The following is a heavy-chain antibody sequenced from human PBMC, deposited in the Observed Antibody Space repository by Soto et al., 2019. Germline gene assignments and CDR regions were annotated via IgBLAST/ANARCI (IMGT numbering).Heavy chain of an antibody. CDR3: AHTKGSSGFLTS. J-gene: IGHJ5*02. Sequence: LRLSCAASGFSLSAYGVRVIWFRQPPGETLEWLALIHWNDDKRYSPYLKSRLTITKDTSKNQVVLTLTNLDPLDTGTYFCAHTKGSSGFLTSWGQGILVTVSS. CDR2: IHWNDDK. D-gene: IGHD3-22*01. CDR1: GFSLSAYGVR. V-gene: IGHV2-5*08.